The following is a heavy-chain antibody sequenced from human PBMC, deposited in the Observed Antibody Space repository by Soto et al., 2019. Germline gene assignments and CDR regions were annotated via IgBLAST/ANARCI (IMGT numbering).Heavy chain of an antibody. CDR2: INPNSGST. CDR1: GGTFSSYA. CDR3: ARGPSSIAARPVYYYGMDV. D-gene: IGHD6-6*01. J-gene: IGHJ6*02. V-gene: IGHV1-2*02. Sequence: VASVTGSCKASGGTFSSYAIIWVRQAPGQGLEWMGGINPNSGSTNYAQKFQGRVTMTRDTSISTAYMELSRLRSDDTAVYYCARGPSSIAARPVYYYGMDVWGQGTTVTVSS.